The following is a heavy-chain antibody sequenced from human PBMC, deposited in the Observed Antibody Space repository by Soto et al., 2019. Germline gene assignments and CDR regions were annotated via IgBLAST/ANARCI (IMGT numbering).Heavy chain of an antibody. CDR3: ARSSRGLELRWSFWFDP. V-gene: IGHV1-8*01. CDR1: GYTFTSYD. D-gene: IGHD1-7*01. Sequence: ASVKVSCKASGYTFTSYDINWVRQATGQGLEWMGWMNPNSGNTGYAQKFQGRVTMTRNTSISTAYMERSSLRSEDTAVYYCARSSRGLELRWSFWFDPWGQGTLVTVSS. CDR2: MNPNSGNT. J-gene: IGHJ5*02.